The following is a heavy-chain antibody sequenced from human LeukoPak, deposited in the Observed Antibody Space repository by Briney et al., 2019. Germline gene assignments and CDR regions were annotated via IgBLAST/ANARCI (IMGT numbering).Heavy chain of an antibody. D-gene: IGHD2-2*02. V-gene: IGHV4-39*01. J-gene: IGHJ4*02. CDR3: ARLPPCSSASCYTFDY. CDR2: IYYTGST. Sequence: SETLSLTCTVSGGSISSGPYFWGWIRQPPGKGLEWIGSIYYTGSTYYNPSLKSRVTISVDTSKNQFYLKLTSVTAADTAVYFCARLPPCSSASCYTFDYWGQGTLVTVPS. CDR1: GGSISSGPYF.